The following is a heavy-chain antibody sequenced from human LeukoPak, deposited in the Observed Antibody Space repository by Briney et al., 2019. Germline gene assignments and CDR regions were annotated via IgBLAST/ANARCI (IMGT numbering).Heavy chain of an antibody. CDR2: ISRSGSII. J-gene: IGHJ4*02. CDR1: GFTFSSYE. CDR3: ARDRGNDYNSYFFDY. Sequence: PGGSLRLSCAASGFTFSSYEMNWVRQAPGKGLEWVSYISRSGSIIYYADSVKGRFTISRDNAKNSLYLQMNSLRAEDTAVYYCARDRGNDYNSYFFDYWGQGILVTVSS. D-gene: IGHD5-24*01. V-gene: IGHV3-48*03.